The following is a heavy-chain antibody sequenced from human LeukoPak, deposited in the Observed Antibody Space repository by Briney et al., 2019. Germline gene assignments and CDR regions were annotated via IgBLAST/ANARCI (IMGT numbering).Heavy chain of an antibody. CDR1: GFTLSNHP. CDR3: AKGDCSSGSCYFDY. CDR2: LSDTGDST. V-gene: IGHV3-23*01. J-gene: IGHJ4*02. Sequence: GGSLRLSCAASGFTLSNHPMYWVRQPPGKGLEWVSSLSDTGDSTHYADSVKGRFTISRDNARSALYLQMYSLRAEDTAVYYCAKGDCSSGSCYFDYWGQGSQVTVSS. D-gene: IGHD2-15*01.